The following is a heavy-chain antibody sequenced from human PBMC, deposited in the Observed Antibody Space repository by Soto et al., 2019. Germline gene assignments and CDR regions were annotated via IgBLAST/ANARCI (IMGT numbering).Heavy chain of an antibody. V-gene: IGHV4-34*01. CDR3: ARGRGYYYYYYYMDV. J-gene: IGHJ6*03. CDR1: GGSFIGYY. Sequence: SETLSLTCAFYGGSFIGYYWNWIRQPTGKGLEWIGEINHSGSTNYNPSLKSRVTISVDTSKNQFSLKLSSVTAADTAVYYCARGRGYYYYYYYMDVWGKGTTVTVSS. CDR2: INHSGST. D-gene: IGHD3-10*01.